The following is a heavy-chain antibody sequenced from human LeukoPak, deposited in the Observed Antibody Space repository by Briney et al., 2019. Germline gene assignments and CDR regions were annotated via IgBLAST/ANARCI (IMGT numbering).Heavy chain of an antibody. J-gene: IGHJ5*02. CDR2: IYYTGST. V-gene: IGHV4-59*01. CDR3: ARGGTYNHIWWFDP. CDR1: GGSFSDYY. D-gene: IGHD3-9*01. Sequence: SETLSLTCALYGGSFSDYYWTWIRQSPGKGLEWIGQIYYTGSTYYNPSLKRRVTTSVDTSRNQFSLDLTSVTAADTAVYYCARGGTYNHIWWFDPGGQGTLVTVSS.